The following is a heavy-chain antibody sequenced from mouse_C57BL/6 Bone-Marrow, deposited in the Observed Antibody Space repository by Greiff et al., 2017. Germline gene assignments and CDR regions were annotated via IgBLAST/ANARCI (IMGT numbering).Heavy chain of an antibody. J-gene: IGHJ2*01. CDR3: ARGDDYGPFDY. Sequence: QVQLQQSGAELVRPGTSVKMSCKASGYTFTNYWIGWAKQRPGHGLEWIGDIYPGGGYTNYNEKFKGKATLTADKASSTAYMQFSSLTSEDSAIYYCARGDDYGPFDYWGQGTTLTVSS. CDR2: IYPGGGYT. CDR1: GYTFTNYW. D-gene: IGHD2-4*01. V-gene: IGHV1-63*01.